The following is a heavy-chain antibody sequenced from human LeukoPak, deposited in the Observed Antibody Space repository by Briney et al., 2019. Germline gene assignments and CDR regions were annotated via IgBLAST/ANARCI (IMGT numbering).Heavy chain of an antibody. V-gene: IGHV3-23*01. D-gene: IGHD3-16*01. CDR1: GFTFSSYS. CDR3: AKVNRGSIAVVPTAVYFDY. CDR2: ISSSGGTT. Sequence: HPGGSLRLSCAASGFTFSSYSMNWVRQAPGKGLEWVSSISSSGGTTYYADSVKGRFTISRDNSKNTLYLQMNSLRGEDTAIYYCAKVNRGSIAVVPTAVYFDYWGQGALVTVSS. J-gene: IGHJ4*02.